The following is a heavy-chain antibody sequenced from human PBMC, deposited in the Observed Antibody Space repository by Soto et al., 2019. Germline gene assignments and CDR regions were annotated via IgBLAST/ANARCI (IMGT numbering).Heavy chain of an antibody. D-gene: IGHD1-1*01. J-gene: IGHJ4*02. CDR3: AKEGPITNWYFDY. CDR2: ISYDGNVA. CDR1: GFTFSSYG. Sequence: QVQLVESGGGVVQPGRSLRLSCAASGFTFSSYGMHWVRQAPGKGLERVTVISYDGNVAYYADSVKGRFTISRDNSKNTLYLQMNSLRTEDTAMYYCAKEGPITNWYFDYWGQGTLVTVSS. V-gene: IGHV3-30*18.